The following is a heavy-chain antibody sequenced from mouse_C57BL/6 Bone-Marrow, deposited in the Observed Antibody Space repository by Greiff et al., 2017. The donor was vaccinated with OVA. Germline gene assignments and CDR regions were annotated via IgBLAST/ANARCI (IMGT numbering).Heavy chain of an antibody. CDR3: ARGTAQATYC. J-gene: IGHJ2*01. CDR2: IDPSDSYT. V-gene: IGHV1-50*01. CDR1: GYTFTSYW. D-gene: IGHD3-2*02. Sequence: VKLQQPGAELVKPGASVKLSCKASGYTFTSYWMQWVKQRPGQGLEWIGEIDPSDSYTNYNQKFKGKATLTVDTSSSTAYMQLSSLTSEDSAVYYCARGTAQATYCWGQGTTLTVSS.